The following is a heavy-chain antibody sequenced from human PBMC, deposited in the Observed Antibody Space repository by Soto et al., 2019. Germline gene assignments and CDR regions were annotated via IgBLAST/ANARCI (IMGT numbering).Heavy chain of an antibody. CDR1: GFTVSSNY. J-gene: IGHJ1*01. D-gene: IGHD3-22*01. CDR2: IYSGGST. CDR3: ARDRVESGYPEYFQH. Sequence: EVQLVESGGGLIQPGGSLRLSCAASGFTVSSNYMSWVRQAPGKGLEWVSVIYSGGSTYYADSVKGRFTISRDNSKNTLYLPMNSLRAVDTAVYYCARDRVESGYPEYFQHWGQGTLVTVSS. V-gene: IGHV3-53*01.